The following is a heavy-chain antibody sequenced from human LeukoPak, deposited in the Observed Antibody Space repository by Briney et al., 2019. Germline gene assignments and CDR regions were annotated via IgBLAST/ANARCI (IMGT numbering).Heavy chain of an antibody. J-gene: IGHJ4*02. CDR3: ASRFLEPGGY. CDR1: GYTFTGYY. CDR2: INPNSGST. D-gene: IGHD3-3*01. V-gene: IGHV1-2*06. Sequence: ASVKVSCKASGYTFTGYYMHWVRQAPGQGLEWMGRINPNSGSTNYAQKFQGRVTMTRDTSITTAYLELSRLKSDDTAVYYCASRFLEPGGYWGQGTLVTVSS.